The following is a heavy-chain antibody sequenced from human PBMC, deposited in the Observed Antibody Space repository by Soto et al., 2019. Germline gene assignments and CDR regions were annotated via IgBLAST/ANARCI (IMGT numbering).Heavy chain of an antibody. Sequence: ASVKVSCKASGYTFTSYDINWVRQATGQGLEWMGWMNPNSGNTGYAQKFQGRVTMTRNTSISTAYMALSSLRSEDTAVYYCARAPHLVWSRERNYDMDVCRQRTTVAVSS. CDR2: MNPNSGNT. CDR1: GYTFTSYD. J-gene: IGHJ6*02. CDR3: ARAPHLVWSRERNYDMDV. D-gene: IGHD3-10*01. V-gene: IGHV1-8*01.